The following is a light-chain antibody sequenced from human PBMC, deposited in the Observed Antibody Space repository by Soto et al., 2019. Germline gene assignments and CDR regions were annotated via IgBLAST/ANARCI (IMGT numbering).Light chain of an antibody. Sequence: DIQMTQSPSSLSASVGDRVTITCRASQVISNYLAWYQQKPGKVPKLLIYAASTLQSGVPSRFSGSGSGTDFTLTISSLQSEDVATYYCQKYNSVPFTFGPGTKVDIK. CDR2: AAS. J-gene: IGKJ3*01. CDR3: QKYNSVPFT. V-gene: IGKV1-27*01. CDR1: QVISNY.